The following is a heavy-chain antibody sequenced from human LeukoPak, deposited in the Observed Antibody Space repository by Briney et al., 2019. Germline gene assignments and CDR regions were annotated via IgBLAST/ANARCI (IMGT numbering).Heavy chain of an antibody. CDR2: IYYSGST. CDR1: GGFISSSGYY. J-gene: IGHJ4*02. V-gene: IGHV4-39*07. CDR3: ARSTLTIFGVVPRYYFDH. D-gene: IGHD3-3*01. Sequence: SETLSLTCTVSGGFISSSGYYWGWIRQPPGKGLEWIGSIYYSGSTYYNPSLKSRVTISVDTSKNQFSLKLSSVTAADTAVYNCARSTLTIFGVVPRYYFDHWGQGTLVTVSS.